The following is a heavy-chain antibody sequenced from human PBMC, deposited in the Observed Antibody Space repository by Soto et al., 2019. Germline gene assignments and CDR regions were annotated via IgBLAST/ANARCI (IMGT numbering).Heavy chain of an antibody. D-gene: IGHD6-13*01. J-gene: IGHJ6*02. CDR1: GGTFSSYA. CDR2: IIPIFGTA. V-gene: IGHV1-69*13. Sequence: SVKVSCKASGGTFSSYAISWVRQAPGQGLEWMGGIIPIFGTANYAQKFQGRVTITADESTSTAYMELSSLRSEDTAVYYCERVGIAALNGMDVWGQGTTVTVSS. CDR3: ERVGIAALNGMDV.